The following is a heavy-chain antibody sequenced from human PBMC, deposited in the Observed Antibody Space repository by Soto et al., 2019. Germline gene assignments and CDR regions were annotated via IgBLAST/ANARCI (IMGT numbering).Heavy chain of an antibody. V-gene: IGHV3-23*01. Sequence: GGSLRLSCAASGFGLSSYAVSWVRQAPGKGLEWVSVFSGSGGSTYYADSVKGRLTISRDNSTNTLYLQMNSLRAEDTAVYYCAKDESLVSSSWYEDYYYYGMDVWGQGTTVTVSS. CDR3: AKDESLVSSSWYEDYYYYGMDV. D-gene: IGHD6-13*01. J-gene: IGHJ6*02. CDR1: GFGLSSYA. CDR2: FSGSGGST.